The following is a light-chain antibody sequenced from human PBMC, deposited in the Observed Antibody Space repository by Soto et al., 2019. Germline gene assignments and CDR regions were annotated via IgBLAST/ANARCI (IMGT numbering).Light chain of an antibody. Sequence: EIVMTQSPATLSVSPGERATLSCRASQSVSSNLAWYQQKPGQAPRLRIHGASTRATGIPARFSGSGSGTEFTLTISSLQSEDFAVYYCQQYNNWPLTFGGGTKVDI. CDR1: QSVSSN. CDR2: GAS. V-gene: IGKV3-15*01. CDR3: QQYNNWPLT. J-gene: IGKJ4*01.